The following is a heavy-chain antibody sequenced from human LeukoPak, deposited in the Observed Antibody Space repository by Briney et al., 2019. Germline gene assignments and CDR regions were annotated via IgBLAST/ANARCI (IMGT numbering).Heavy chain of an antibody. CDR2: IYYSGDT. J-gene: IGHJ5*02. CDR1: GGPISSYY. D-gene: IGHD4/OR15-4a*01. CDR3: VRGPYGASISKWFDP. Sequence: PSETLSLTCTVSGGPISSYYWSWIRQSPGGGLDWIGYIYYSGDTAYNPSLRRRVTLSVDTSKNQFSLQLRSVTTADTAVYYCVRGPYGASISKWFDPWGQGTQVIVS. V-gene: IGHV4-59*01.